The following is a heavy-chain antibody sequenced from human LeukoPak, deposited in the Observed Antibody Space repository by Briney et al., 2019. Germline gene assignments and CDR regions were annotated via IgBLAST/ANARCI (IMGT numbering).Heavy chain of an antibody. J-gene: IGHJ4*02. D-gene: IGHD3-10*01. V-gene: IGHV1-69*06. CDR2: IIPIFGTA. CDR3: APTYYYGSGSYGPFDY. CDR1: GGTFSSYA. Sequence: SVKVSCKASGGTFSSYAISWVRQAPGQGLEWMGGIIPIFGTANYARKFQGRVTITADKSTSTAYMELSSLRSEDMAVYYCAPTYYYGSGSYGPFDYWGQGTLVTVSS.